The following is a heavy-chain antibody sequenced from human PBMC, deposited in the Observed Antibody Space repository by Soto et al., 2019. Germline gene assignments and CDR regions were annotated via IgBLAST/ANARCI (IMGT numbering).Heavy chain of an antibody. CDR1: GFTFISYA. CDR2: ISGSGAGL. D-gene: IGHD3-3*01. J-gene: IGHJ4*02. Sequence: AASGFTFISYALSWVRQAPGKGLQWVSAISGSGAGLYYADSVKGRFTTSRDKSKNTLYLQMSSLRAEDTAVYYCAKMLYYDFWNRYSHYFDDWGQGTIFTISA. V-gene: IGHV3-23*01. CDR3: AKMLYYDFWNRYSHYFDD.